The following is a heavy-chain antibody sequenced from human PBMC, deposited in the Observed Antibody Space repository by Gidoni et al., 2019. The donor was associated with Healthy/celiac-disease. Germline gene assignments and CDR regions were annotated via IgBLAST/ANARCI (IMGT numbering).Heavy chain of an antibody. CDR1: GFTVSSNY. CDR2: INSGGST. Sequence: EVQLVESGGGLIQPGGSLRLSCAASGFTVSSNYMSWVRQAPGKGLEWVSVINSGGSTYYADSVKGRFTIPRDNSKNTLYLQMDSRRAEDTAVYYCARDPGGTGMDVWGQGTTVTVSS. CDR3: ARDPGGTGMDV. V-gene: IGHV3-53*01. D-gene: IGHD1-1*01. J-gene: IGHJ6*02.